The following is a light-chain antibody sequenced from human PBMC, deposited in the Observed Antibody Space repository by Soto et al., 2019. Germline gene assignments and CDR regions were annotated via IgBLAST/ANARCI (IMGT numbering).Light chain of an antibody. Sequence: EIVLTQSPATLSLSPGEIATLSFRASQSVSSYLAWYQQKPGQAPRLLIYDASNRATGIPARFSGSGSGTDFTLTISSLEPEDFAVYYCQQRSNWPPSTFGQGTRLEIK. J-gene: IGKJ5*01. CDR3: QQRSNWPPST. CDR2: DAS. V-gene: IGKV3-11*01. CDR1: QSVSSY.